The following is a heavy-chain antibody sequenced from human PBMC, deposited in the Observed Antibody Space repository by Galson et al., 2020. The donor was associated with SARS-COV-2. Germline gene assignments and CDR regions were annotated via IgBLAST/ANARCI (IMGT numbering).Heavy chain of an antibody. CDR2: ISSSSRTI. V-gene: IGHV3-48*01. J-gene: IGHJ4*02. CDR3: ARVVSGSYFDY. CDR1: GFTFSSYS. D-gene: IGHD2-21*02. Sequence: GGSLRLSCAASGFTFSSYSMHWVRQAPGKGLEWISYISSSSRTIYYADSVKGRFTISRDNAKNSLYLQMNSLRAEYTAVYYCARVVSGSYFDYWGQGTLVTVSS.